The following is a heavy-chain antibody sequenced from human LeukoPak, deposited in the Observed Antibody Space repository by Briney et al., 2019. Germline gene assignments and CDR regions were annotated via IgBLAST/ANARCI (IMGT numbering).Heavy chain of an antibody. J-gene: IGHJ4*02. V-gene: IGHV4-59*01. Sequence: PSETLSLTCIVSGGSISSYYWSWIRQPPGKGLEWIGYIYYSGSTNYNPSLKSRVTTSVVTSKNQFSLKLSSVTAADTAVYYCARARYSSAPFDYWGQGTLITVSS. D-gene: IGHD6-25*01. CDR3: ARARYSSAPFDY. CDR1: GGSISSYY. CDR2: IYYSGST.